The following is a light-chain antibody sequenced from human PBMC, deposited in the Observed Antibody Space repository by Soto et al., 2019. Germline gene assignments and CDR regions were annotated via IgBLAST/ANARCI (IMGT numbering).Light chain of an antibody. CDR1: SSDVGAYNY. J-gene: IGLJ3*02. V-gene: IGLV2-14*03. CDR3: SSYTSTSTPV. CDR2: NVS. Sequence: QSALTQPASVSGSPGQSINISCTGTSSDVGAYNYVSWYQHHPGKAPKLIMYNVSDRPSGVSNRFSGSKSGNTASLTISGQQDEDEDDYYCSSYTSTSTPVFGGGTNVTVL.